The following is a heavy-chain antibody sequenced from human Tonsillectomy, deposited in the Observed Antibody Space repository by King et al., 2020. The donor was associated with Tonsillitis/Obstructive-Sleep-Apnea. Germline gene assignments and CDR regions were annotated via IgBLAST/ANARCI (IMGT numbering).Heavy chain of an antibody. CDR2: IYSGGST. CDR1: GFTVSSNY. D-gene: IGHD4-17*01. Sequence: VQLVESGGGLIQPGGSLRLSCAASGFTVSSNYMSWVRQAPGKGLEWVSVIYSGGSTYYADSVKGRFTISRDNSKNTLYLQMNSLRAEDTAVYYCARTTPYGDYKVKKSIEGDGMDVWGQGTTVTVSS. J-gene: IGHJ6*02. V-gene: IGHV3-53*01. CDR3: ARTTPYGDYKVKKSIEGDGMDV.